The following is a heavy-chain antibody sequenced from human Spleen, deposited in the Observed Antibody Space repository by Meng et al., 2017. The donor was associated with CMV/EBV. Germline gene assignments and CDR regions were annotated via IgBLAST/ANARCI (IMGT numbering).Heavy chain of an antibody. V-gene: IGHV3-23*01. D-gene: IGHD2-2*01. CDR1: GFTFSSYA. J-gene: IGHJ3*02. Sequence: GESLKISCAASGFTFSSYAMSWVRQAPGKGLEWVSAISGSGDSTYYADSVKGRFTISRDNSKNTLYLQMNSLRAEDTAVYYCAKDPMGYCSSTSCREDAFDIWGQGTMVTVSS. CDR3: AKDPMGYCSSTSCREDAFDI. CDR2: ISGSGDST.